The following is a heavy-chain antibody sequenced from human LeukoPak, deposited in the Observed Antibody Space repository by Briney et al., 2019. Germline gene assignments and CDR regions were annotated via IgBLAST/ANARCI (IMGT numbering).Heavy chain of an antibody. CDR3: VRDPDGDYDFDY. Sequence: GGSLRLSCATSGFSLSDYGMNWVRRAPGKGLEWLSHINSKGTVISYADSVKGRFTISRDTAKNSLYLQMDSLRIEDTAIYFCVRDPDGDYDFDYWGQGTLVTVSS. J-gene: IGHJ4*02. D-gene: IGHD4-17*01. V-gene: IGHV3-48*01. CDR1: GFSLSDYG. CDR2: INSKGTVI.